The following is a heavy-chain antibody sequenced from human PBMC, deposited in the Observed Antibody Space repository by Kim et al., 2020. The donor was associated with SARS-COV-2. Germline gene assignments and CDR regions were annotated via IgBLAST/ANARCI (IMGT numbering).Heavy chain of an antibody. CDR2: IYYSGST. D-gene: IGHD3-22*01. V-gene: IGHV4-39*01. Sequence: SETLSLTCTVSGGSISSSSYYWGWIRQPPGKGLEWIGSIYYSGSTYYNPSLKSRVTISVDTSKNQFSLKLSSVTAADTAVYYCARGIQNWVTMIVVAHDAFDIWGQGTMVTVSS. CDR1: GGSISSSSYY. CDR3: ARGIQNWVTMIVVAHDAFDI. J-gene: IGHJ3*02.